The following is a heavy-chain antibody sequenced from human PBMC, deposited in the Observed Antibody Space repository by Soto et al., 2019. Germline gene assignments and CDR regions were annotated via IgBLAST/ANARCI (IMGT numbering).Heavy chain of an antibody. J-gene: IGHJ6*02. Sequence: VQLVESGGGLVQPGGSLRLSCAASGFTFSNYNMNWVRQAPGKGLEWVSYISSRSSTIYYADSVKGRFTISRDNAKNSLYLQMNSLSDEDTAVYYCARDCGKGYGMDVWGQGTTVTVSS. CDR2: ISSRSSTI. V-gene: IGHV3-48*02. CDR1: GFTFSNYN. CDR3: ARDCGKGYGMDV.